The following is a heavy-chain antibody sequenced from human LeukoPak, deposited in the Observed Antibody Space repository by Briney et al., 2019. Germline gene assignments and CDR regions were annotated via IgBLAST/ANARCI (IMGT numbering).Heavy chain of an antibody. CDR2: ISSSGSTI. Sequence: GGSLRLSCAASGFTFSDYYMSWIRQAPGKGLEWVSYISSSGSTIYYADSVKGRFTISRDNAKNSLYLQMNSLRAEDTAVYYCARADSSGYYAEGRGFFDYWGQGTLVTVSS. V-gene: IGHV3-11*04. J-gene: IGHJ4*02. CDR1: GFTFSDYY. D-gene: IGHD3-22*01. CDR3: ARADSSGYYAEGRGFFDY.